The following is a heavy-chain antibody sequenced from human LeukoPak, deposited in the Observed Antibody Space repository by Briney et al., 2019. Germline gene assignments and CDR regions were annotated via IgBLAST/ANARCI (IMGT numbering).Heavy chain of an antibody. CDR1: GGSISSYY. Sequence: SETLSLTCTVSGGSISSYYWSWIRQPPGKGLEWIGYIYYSGSTNYKSSLKSRVTISVDTSKNQFSLKLSSVTAADTAVYYCARGGDGYNTNWFDPWGQGTLVTVSS. J-gene: IGHJ5*02. CDR3: ARGGDGYNTNWFDP. D-gene: IGHD5-24*01. V-gene: IGHV4-59*12. CDR2: IYYSGST.